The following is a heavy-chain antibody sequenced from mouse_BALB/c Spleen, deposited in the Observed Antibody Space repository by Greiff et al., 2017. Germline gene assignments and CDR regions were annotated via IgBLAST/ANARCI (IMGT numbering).Heavy chain of an antibody. V-gene: IGHV1S137*01. Sequence: VQLQQSGAELVRPGVSAKISCKGSGYTFTDYAMHWVKQSHAKSLEWIGVISTYYGDASYNQKFKGKATMTVDKSSSTAYMELARLTSEDSAIYYCARSKGSSYEVAYWGQGTLVTVSA. J-gene: IGHJ3*01. CDR3: ARSKGSSYEVAY. CDR2: ISTYYGDA. D-gene: IGHD1-1*01. CDR1: GYTFTDYA.